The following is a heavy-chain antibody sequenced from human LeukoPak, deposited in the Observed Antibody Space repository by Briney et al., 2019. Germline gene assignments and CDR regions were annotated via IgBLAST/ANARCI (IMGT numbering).Heavy chain of an antibody. CDR3: AKYPRPTPTLSYYYYYIDV. CDR1: VFTFSSYA. Sequence: PVRSLRLSCAVSVFTFSSYAISWVRQGPGKGLEWVSAVSGSVGGTYYAASVKGRFTISKDNSKNTLSLQMNILRAEYTAVYYCAKYPRPTPTLSYYYYYIDVWGKGTTVTVSS. CDR2: VSGSVGGT. V-gene: IGHV3-23*01. J-gene: IGHJ6*03.